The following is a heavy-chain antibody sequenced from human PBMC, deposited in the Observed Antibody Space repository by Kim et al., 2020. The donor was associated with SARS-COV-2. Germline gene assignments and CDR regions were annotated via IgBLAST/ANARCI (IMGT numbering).Heavy chain of an antibody. V-gene: IGHV5-51*01. Sequence: PSFQGQVTISADKSISTAYLQWSSLKASDTAMYYCARHPYYGATRGWFDPWGQGTLVTVSS. D-gene: IGHD4-17*01. J-gene: IGHJ5*02. CDR3: ARHPYYGATRGWFDP.